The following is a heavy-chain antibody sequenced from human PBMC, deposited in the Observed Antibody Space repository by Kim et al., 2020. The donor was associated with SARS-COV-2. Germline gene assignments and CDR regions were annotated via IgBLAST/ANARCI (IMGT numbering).Heavy chain of an antibody. CDR2: IAASGAT. J-gene: IGHJ3*02. CDR1: GFTFSNYA. CDR3: AKGRGGAAADSSDI. V-gene: IGHV3-23*01. D-gene: IGHD6-25*01. Sequence: GGSLRLSCAASGFTFSNYAMTWVRQAPGQGLEWVSAIAASGATYFTDSVKGRFTISRDNSKNTMYLQLNSLRAEDTAVYYCAKGRGGAAADSSDIWGQG.